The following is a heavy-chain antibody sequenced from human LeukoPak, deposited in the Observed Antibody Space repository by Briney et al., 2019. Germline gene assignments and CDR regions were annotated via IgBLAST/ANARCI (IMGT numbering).Heavy chain of an antibody. Sequence: GESLKISCKGSGDSFTSYWIAWVRQMSGEGLEWMGIMYPGDSDTRYSPSFQGQVTISADRSISTAYLQWSSLKASDTAMYYCARQSHSITDYWGQGTLVTVSS. CDR1: GDSFTSYW. J-gene: IGHJ4*02. V-gene: IGHV5-51*01. CDR3: ARQSHSITDY. D-gene: IGHD1-14*01. CDR2: MYPGDSDT.